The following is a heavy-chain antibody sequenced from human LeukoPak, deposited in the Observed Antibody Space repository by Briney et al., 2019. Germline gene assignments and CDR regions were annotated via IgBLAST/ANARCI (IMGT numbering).Heavy chain of an antibody. CDR1: GGCISSYY. D-gene: IGHD2-15*01. CDR2: IYYSGST. CDR3: ARRDIVVVVAALDV. Sequence: SETLSLTCTVSGGCISSYYWSWIRQPPGKGLEWIGYIYYSGSTNYNPSLKSRVTISVDTSKNQFSLKLSSVTAADTAVYYCARRDIVVVVAALDVWGQGTTVTVSS. J-gene: IGHJ6*02. V-gene: IGHV4-59*08.